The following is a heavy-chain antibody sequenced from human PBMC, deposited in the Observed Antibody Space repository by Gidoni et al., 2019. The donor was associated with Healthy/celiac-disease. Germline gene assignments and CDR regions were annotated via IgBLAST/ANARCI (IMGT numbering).Heavy chain of an antibody. D-gene: IGHD3-3*01. CDR1: GFTFSDYY. Sequence: QVQLVESGGGLVKPGGSLRLSCAASGFTFSDYYMSWIRQAPGKGLEWFSYISSSGSTIYYADSVKGRFTISRDNAKNSLYLQMNSLRAEDTAVYYCARDFGDFWSGYAQGDDAFDIWGQGTMVTVSS. J-gene: IGHJ3*02. V-gene: IGHV3-11*01. CDR2: ISSSGSTI. CDR3: ARDFGDFWSGYAQGDDAFDI.